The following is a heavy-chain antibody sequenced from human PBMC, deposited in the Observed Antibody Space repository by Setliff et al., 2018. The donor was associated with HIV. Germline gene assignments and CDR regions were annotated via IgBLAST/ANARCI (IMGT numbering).Heavy chain of an antibody. Sequence: GGSLRLSCAASGFTFSDSAIHWVRQASGKGLEWVGRIKTKPDNYATAYGASVKGRFTISRDDSKNMAYLQMNSLKTEDTAMYYCSASGDTALYYCARGFCSGGSCYYFPPLDCWGQGTLVTVSS. CDR3: SASGDTALYYCARGFCSGGSCYYFPPLDC. CDR1: GFTFSDSA. D-gene: IGHD2-15*01. CDR2: IKTKPDNYAT. J-gene: IGHJ4*02. V-gene: IGHV3-73*01.